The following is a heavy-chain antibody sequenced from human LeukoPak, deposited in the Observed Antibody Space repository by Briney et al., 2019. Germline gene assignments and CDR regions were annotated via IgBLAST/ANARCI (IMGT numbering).Heavy chain of an antibody. J-gene: IGHJ4*02. Sequence: GASVKVSCKASGYTFTGYYMHWVRQAPGQGLERMGRINPNSGGTNYAQKFQGRVTMTRDTSISTAYMELSRLRSDDTAVYYCAREGEWLSYYFDYWGQGTLVTVSS. CDR1: GYTFTGYY. V-gene: IGHV1-2*06. D-gene: IGHD3-3*01. CDR2: INPNSGGT. CDR3: AREGEWLSYYFDY.